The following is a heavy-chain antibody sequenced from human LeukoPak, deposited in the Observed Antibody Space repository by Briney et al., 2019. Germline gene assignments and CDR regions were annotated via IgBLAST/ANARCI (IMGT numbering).Heavy chain of an antibody. J-gene: IGHJ5*02. D-gene: IGHD1-26*01. CDR1: GYTFTSYG. Sequence: ASVKVSCKASGYTFTSYGISWVRQAPGQGLEWMGWISAYNGNTNYAQKLQGRVTMTTDTSTSTAYMELRSLRSEDTAVYYCARGRSGVGATRNWFDPWGQGTLVTVSS. V-gene: IGHV1-18*01. CDR2: ISAYNGNT. CDR3: ARGRSGVGATRNWFDP.